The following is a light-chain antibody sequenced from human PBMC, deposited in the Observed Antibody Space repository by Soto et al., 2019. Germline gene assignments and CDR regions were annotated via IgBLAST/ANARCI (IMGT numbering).Light chain of an antibody. V-gene: IGKV3-20*01. CDR3: QQYGSSPIT. Sequence: EIVLTQSPATLSLSPGERATLSCRASQSVSSYLAWYQQTPGEAPRLLIYDASNRATGIPARFSGSGSGTDFTLTISRLEPEDFAVYYCQQYGSSPITFGQGTRL. J-gene: IGKJ5*01. CDR1: QSVSSY. CDR2: DAS.